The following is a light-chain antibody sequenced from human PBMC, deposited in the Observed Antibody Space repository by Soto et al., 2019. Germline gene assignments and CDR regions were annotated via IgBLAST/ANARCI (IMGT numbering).Light chain of an antibody. V-gene: IGKV1-5*03. CDR1: QNIDAW. J-gene: IGKJ4*01. CDR3: QRYNTYPLT. CDR2: KAS. Sequence: IQMTQSPSTLSASVGDRDTITCRASQNIDAWLAWYQQKPGKAPKVLIYKASSLESGVPSRFSGSGSGTEFTLTISSLQPDDSATYYCQRYNTYPLTFGGGTKVEIK.